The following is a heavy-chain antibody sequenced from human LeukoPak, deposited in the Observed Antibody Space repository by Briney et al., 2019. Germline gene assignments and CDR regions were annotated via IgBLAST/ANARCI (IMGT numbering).Heavy chain of an antibody. Sequence: ASVKVSCKVSGYTLTELSMHWVRQAPGKGLEWMGGFDPEDGETIYAQKFQGRVAMTEDTSTDTAYMELSSLRSEDTAVYYCATVDWYNWNPKGDYWGQGTLDTVSS. V-gene: IGHV1-24*01. J-gene: IGHJ4*02. CDR1: GYTLTELS. CDR3: ATVDWYNWNPKGDY. CDR2: FDPEDGET. D-gene: IGHD1-20*01.